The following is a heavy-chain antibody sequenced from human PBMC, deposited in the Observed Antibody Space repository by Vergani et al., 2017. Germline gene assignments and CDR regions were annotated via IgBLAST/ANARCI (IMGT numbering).Heavy chain of an antibody. Sequence: QVQLQQWGAGLLKPSETLFLTCTVSGGSFSTGGQSWTWLRQSAGKGLEWIGRIYTSGATNYNPSLRSRAIMSVDASKKQFSLKLTSVTAADTAVYYCARDGGEYDKDALDVWGQGTKVTVTS. D-gene: IGHD2-21*01. J-gene: IGHJ3*01. CDR3: ARDGGEYDKDALDV. CDR2: IYTSGAT. CDR1: GGSFSTGGQS. V-gene: IGHV4-61*02.